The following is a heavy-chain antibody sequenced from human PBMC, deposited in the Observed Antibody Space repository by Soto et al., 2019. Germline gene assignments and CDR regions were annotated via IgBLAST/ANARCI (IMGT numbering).Heavy chain of an antibody. CDR1: GFTFSSYS. D-gene: IGHD3-9*01. Sequence: GGSLILSCAAPGFTFSSYSMSRVRQTPGKGLEWVSAISGSGGSTYYADSVKGRFTISRDNSKNTLYLQMNSLRAEDTAVYYCAKSPYYDILTGLYYFDYWGQGTLVTVSS. J-gene: IGHJ4*02. CDR3: AKSPYYDILTGLYYFDY. CDR2: ISGSGGST. V-gene: IGHV3-23*01.